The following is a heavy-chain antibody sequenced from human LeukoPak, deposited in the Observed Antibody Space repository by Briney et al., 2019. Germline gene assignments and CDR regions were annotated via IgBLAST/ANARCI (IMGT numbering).Heavy chain of an antibody. CDR2: INPNSGGT. CDR1: GYTFTSYA. CDR3: ASRGLYYDSSGYSPMG. J-gene: IGHJ4*02. Sequence: ASVKVSCKASGYTFTSYAMNWVRQAPGQGLEWMGWINPNSGGTNYAQKFQGRVTMTRDTSISTAYMELSRLRSDDTAVYYCASRGLYYDSSGYSPMGWGQGTLVTVSS. D-gene: IGHD3-22*01. V-gene: IGHV1-2*02.